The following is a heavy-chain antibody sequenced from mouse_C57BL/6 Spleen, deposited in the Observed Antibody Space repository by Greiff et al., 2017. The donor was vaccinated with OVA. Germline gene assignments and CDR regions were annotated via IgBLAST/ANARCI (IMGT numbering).Heavy chain of an antibody. Sequence: QVQLKQPGTELVKPGASVKLSCKASGYTFTSYWMHWVKQRPGQGLEWIGNINPSNGGTNYNEKFKSKATLTVDKSSSTAYMQLSSLTSEDSAVYYCAAGVYSNYAWFAYWGQGTLVTVSA. V-gene: IGHV1-53*01. J-gene: IGHJ3*01. CDR1: GYTFTSYW. CDR2: INPSNGGT. D-gene: IGHD2-5*01. CDR3: AAGVYSNYAWFAY.